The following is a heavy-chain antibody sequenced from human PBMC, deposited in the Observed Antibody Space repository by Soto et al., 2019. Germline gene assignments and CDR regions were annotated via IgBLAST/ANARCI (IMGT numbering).Heavy chain of an antibody. V-gene: IGHV1-69*01. D-gene: IGHD1-26*01. J-gene: IGHJ6*02. Sequence: QVQLLQSGAEVKKPGSSVKVSCQASGGTFSSFLVSWVRQAPGQGLEWMAGIMPTFGTSNYAQKFHDRVTITADESTRTVYMQLSSLTSEDTAVYYGARGVKEWERLYYSGMDVWGPGTTVTVSS. CDR1: GGTFSSFL. CDR3: ARGVKEWERLYYSGMDV. CDR2: IMPTFGTS.